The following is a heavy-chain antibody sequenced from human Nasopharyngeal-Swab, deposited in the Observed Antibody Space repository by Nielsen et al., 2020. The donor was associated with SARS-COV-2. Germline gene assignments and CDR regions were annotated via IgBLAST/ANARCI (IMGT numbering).Heavy chain of an antibody. Sequence: GESLKISCAASGFTFSTYAMHWVRQAPGKGLEWVTFIWYDGSNKEYADAVRGRFTISRDNSKNTVFLQMDSLRAEDTAVYYCARGSRAWYWGQGTLVTVSS. CDR2: IWYDGSNK. V-gene: IGHV3-33*01. CDR3: ARGSRAWY. CDR1: GFTFSTYA. J-gene: IGHJ4*02.